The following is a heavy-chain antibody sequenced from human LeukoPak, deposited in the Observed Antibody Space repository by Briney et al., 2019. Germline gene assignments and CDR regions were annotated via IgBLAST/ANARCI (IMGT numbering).Heavy chain of an antibody. CDR2: ISGSGGST. V-gene: IGHV3-23*01. Sequence: GGTLRLSCAASGFTFSSYGMSWVRQAPGNGLEWVSAISGSGGSTYYADSVKGRFTISRDNSKSTLYLQMNSLRAEDTAVYYCAKDRHAPGRYCSSTTCFPFDSWGQGTLVTVSS. CDR1: GFTFSSYG. J-gene: IGHJ5*01. CDR3: AKDRHAPGRYCSSTTCFPFDS. D-gene: IGHD2-2*01.